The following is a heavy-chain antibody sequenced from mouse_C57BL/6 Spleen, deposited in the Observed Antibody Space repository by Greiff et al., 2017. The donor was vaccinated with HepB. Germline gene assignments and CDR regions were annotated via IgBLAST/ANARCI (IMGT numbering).Heavy chain of an antibody. D-gene: IGHD1-1*01. CDR2: IDPANGNT. CDR3: ALSVGSSPHAMDY. J-gene: IGHJ4*01. Sequence: VQLQQSVAELVRPGASVKLSCTASGFTIKNTYMHWVKQRPEQGLEWIGRIDPANGNTKYAPKFQGKATITADTSSTTAYLQLSSLTSEDTAIYYYALSVGSSPHAMDYWGQGTSVTVSS. V-gene: IGHV14-3*01. CDR1: GFTIKNTY.